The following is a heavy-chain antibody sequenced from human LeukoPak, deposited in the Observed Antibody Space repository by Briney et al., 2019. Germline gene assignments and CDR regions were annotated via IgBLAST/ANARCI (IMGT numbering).Heavy chain of an antibody. CDR3: AKGRAWDYDSGSGRLYYFDS. Sequence: GASVKVSCKASGGTFSSYAISWVRQAPGQGLEWMGGIIPIFGTANYAQKFQGRVTITADESTSTAYMELSSLRSEDTAVYYCAKGRAWDYDSGSGRLYYFDSWGQGTLVTVSS. V-gene: IGHV1-69*13. CDR1: GGTFSSYA. CDR2: IIPIFGTA. J-gene: IGHJ4*02. D-gene: IGHD3-22*01.